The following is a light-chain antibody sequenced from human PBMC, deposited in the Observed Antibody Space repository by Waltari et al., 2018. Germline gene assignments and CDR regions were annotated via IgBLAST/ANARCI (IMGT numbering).Light chain of an antibody. CDR3: VLYMSRDIL. Sequence: QTVVTQGPSFSVSPGGTVTLPCGLSSGPVSISHYPSWYQQTPGQPPRVLIYSTNTRSSGVPDRFSGSILGKKAALTITGAQADDEAAYYCVLYMSRDILFGGGTKLTVL. J-gene: IGLJ3*02. V-gene: IGLV8-61*01. CDR2: STN. CDR1: SGPVSISHY.